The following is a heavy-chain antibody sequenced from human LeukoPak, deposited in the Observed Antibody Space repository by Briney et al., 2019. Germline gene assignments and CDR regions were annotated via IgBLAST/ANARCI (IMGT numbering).Heavy chain of an antibody. Sequence: SETLSLTCTVPGGSISSSSFYWGWIRQPPGKGLEWIGTIYYSGSSYYNPSLKSRVTISVDTSKNQFSLRLTSVTAADTAVYYCARGYYSSSSPFDYWGQGTLVTVSS. CDR3: ARGYYSSSSPFDY. D-gene: IGHD6-13*01. V-gene: IGHV4-39*01. CDR1: GGSISSSSFY. J-gene: IGHJ4*02. CDR2: IYYSGSS.